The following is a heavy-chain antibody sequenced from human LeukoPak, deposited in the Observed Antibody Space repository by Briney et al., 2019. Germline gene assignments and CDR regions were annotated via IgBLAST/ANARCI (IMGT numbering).Heavy chain of an antibody. V-gene: IGHV3-9*01. CDR2: ISWNSGSI. J-gene: IGHJ4*02. CDR3: VKGVLSSSWDYFDY. CDR1: GFTFSSYW. Sequence: GGSLRLSCAASGFTFSSYWMSWVRQAPGKGLEWVSGISWNSGSIGYADSVKGRFTISRDNAKNSLFLQMNSLRPEDTALYYCVKGVLSSSWDYFDYWGQGTLVTVSS. D-gene: IGHD6-13*01.